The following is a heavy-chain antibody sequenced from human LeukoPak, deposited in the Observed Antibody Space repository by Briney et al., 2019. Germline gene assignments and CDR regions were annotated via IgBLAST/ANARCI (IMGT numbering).Heavy chain of an antibody. CDR3: ARHGREATPLSYYYYYYMDV. J-gene: IGHJ6*03. Sequence: SETLSLTCAVYGGSFSGYYWSWIRQPPGKGLEWIGEINHSGSTNYNPSLKSRVTISVDTSKNQFSLKLSSVTAADTAVYYCARHGREATPLSYYYYYYMDVWGKGTTVTISS. CDR2: INHSGST. D-gene: IGHD2-15*01. CDR1: GGSFSGYY. V-gene: IGHV4-34*01.